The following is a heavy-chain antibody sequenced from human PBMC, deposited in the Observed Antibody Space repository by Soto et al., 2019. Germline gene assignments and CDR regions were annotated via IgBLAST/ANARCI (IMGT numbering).Heavy chain of an antibody. CDR3: ATRSPAFDY. J-gene: IGHJ4*02. CDR2: ISTDNGKT. V-gene: IGHV1-18*01. Sequence: QVQLVQSGPEVKKPGASVKVSCKTSGYTFTSYGISWVRQAPGQGLEWMGWISTDNGKTTYAQKFQGRVTMTTDTPTSTAYMDLRSLRSDDTAVYYCATRSPAFDYWGQGTLVAVSS. CDR1: GYTFTSYG.